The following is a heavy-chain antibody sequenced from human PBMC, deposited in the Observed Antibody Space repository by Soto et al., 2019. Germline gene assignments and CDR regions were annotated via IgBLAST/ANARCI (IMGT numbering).Heavy chain of an antibody. Sequence: GGSLRLSCAASGFTFSSYDMHWVRQATGKGLEWVSAIGTAGDTYYPGSVKGRFTISRENAKNSLYLQMNSLRAGDTAVYYCARASSAYGSGSYQLDYWGQGTLVTVSS. CDR3: ARASSAYGSGSYQLDY. D-gene: IGHD3-10*01. CDR2: IGTAGDT. J-gene: IGHJ4*02. V-gene: IGHV3-13*01. CDR1: GFTFSSYD.